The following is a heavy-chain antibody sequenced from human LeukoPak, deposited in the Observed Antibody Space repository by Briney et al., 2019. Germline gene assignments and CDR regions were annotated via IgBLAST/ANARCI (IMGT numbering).Heavy chain of an antibody. V-gene: IGHV4-39*07. CDR2: INHSGST. CDR3: ARDRGNNELDYGDYNYYYGMDV. J-gene: IGHJ6*02. Sequence: SETLSLTCTVSGGSISSSSYSWGWIRQPPGKGLEWIGEINHSGSTNYNPSLKSRVTISVDTSKNQFSLKLSSVTAADTAVYYCARDRGNNELDYGDYNYYYGMDVWGQGTTVTVSS. D-gene: IGHD4-17*01. CDR1: GGSISSSSYS.